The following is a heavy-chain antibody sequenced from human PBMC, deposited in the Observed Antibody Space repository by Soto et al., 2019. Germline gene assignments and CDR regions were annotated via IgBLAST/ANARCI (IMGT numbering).Heavy chain of an antibody. J-gene: IGHJ6*03. D-gene: IGHD3-10*01. CDR1: GFTFTSSA. Sequence: QMQLVQSGPEVKKPGTSVKVSCKASGFTFTSSAIQWVRQARGQRLEWLGWIVVGSGNIKYAQKFQARVTITRDMSATPAYMELSRLSSADTAVYYCAARSSYYTSYYYMAVWGKGTTVSVSS. CDR2: IVVGSGNI. V-gene: IGHV1-58*02. CDR3: AARSSYYTSYYYMAV.